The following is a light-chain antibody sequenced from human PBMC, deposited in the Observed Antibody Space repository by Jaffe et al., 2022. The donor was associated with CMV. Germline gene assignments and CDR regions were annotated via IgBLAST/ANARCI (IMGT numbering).Light chain of an antibody. Sequence: QSALTQPASVSGSPGQSIAISCTGTSSDLGAYNYVSWYQQHPGKAPKLMIYEVNSRPSGVSNRFSGSKSGNTASLTISGLQAEDEADYYCSSYTTSSTLVFGGGTKLTVL. CDR3: SSYTTSSTLV. CDR1: SSDLGAYNY. J-gene: IGLJ2*01. CDR2: EVN. V-gene: IGLV2-14*03.